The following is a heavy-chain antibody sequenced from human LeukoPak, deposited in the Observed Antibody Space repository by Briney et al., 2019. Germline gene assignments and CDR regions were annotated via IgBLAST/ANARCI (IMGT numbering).Heavy chain of an antibody. D-gene: IGHD1-26*01. CDR1: GYTFTSYD. J-gene: IGHJ4*02. CDR3: ARESGSYSRADY. CDR2: ISAYNGNT. V-gene: IGHV1-18*01. Sequence: ASVKVSCKASGYTFTSYDIHWVRQAPGQGLEWMGWISAYNGNTNYAQKLQGRVTMTTDTSTSTASMELRSLRSDDTAVYYCARESGSYSRADYWGQGTLVTVSS.